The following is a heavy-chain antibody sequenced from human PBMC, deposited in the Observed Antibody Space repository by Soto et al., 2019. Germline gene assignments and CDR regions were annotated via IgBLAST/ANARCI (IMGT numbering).Heavy chain of an antibody. CDR3: TTDLWRIAVVVGSTGYFNP. J-gene: IGHJ5*02. CDR2: IKSKSDGGTT. CDR1: GFNFSEAW. D-gene: IGHD2-15*01. V-gene: IGHV3-15*01. Sequence: PGGSPRLSCAASGFNFSEAWMSWVRQAPGKGLDWVGRIKSKSDGGTTEYAAPVRGRFTISRDDSKNTLYLQMNSLKTEDTAVYYCTTDLWRIAVVVGSTGYFNPWGQGTPVTVSS.